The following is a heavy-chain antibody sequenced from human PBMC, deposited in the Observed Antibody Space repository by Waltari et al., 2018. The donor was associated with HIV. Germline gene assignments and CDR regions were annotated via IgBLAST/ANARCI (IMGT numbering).Heavy chain of an antibody. D-gene: IGHD2-15*01. CDR1: AYPISSGYY. Sequence: QVQLQESGPGLVKPSETLSLTCAVSAYPISSGYYWGWIRQPPGKGLEWIGSIHHSGSTYYNPSLKSRVTLSVDTSKNHFSLKLNSVTAADKAVYYCAGEVGYCSGGTCYSGWFDPWGQGTLVTVSS. V-gene: IGHV4-38-2*01. CDR3: AGEVGYCSGGTCYSGWFDP. J-gene: IGHJ5*02. CDR2: IHHSGST.